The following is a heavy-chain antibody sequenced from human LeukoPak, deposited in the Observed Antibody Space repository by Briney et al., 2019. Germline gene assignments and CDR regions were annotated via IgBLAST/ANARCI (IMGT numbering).Heavy chain of an antibody. CDR2: IKQDGSEK. J-gene: IGHJ4*02. V-gene: IGHV3-7*01. D-gene: IGHD3-3*01. Sequence: GRSLRLSCAASGFTFDDYAMHWVRQAPGKGLEWVANIKQDGSEKYYVDSVKGRFTISRDNAKNSLYLQMNTLRPEDTAVYYCARERQNKDFWSGGDYWGQGTLVTVSS. CDR3: ARERQNKDFWSGGDY. CDR1: GFTFDDYA.